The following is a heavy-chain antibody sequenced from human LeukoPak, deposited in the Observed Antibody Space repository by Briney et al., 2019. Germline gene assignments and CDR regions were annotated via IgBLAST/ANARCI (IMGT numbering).Heavy chain of an antibody. J-gene: IGHJ4*02. V-gene: IGHV3-21*01. CDR1: GFTFSGYS. D-gene: IGHD3-10*01. Sequence: TGGSLRLSCAASGFTFSGYSMNWVRQAPGKGLEWVSSISSSSSYIYYADSVKGRFTISRDNAKNSLYLQMNSLRAEDTAVYYCARDRGGSGSYYTGYYFDYWGQGTLVTVSS. CDR3: ARDRGGSGSYYTGYYFDY. CDR2: ISSSSSYI.